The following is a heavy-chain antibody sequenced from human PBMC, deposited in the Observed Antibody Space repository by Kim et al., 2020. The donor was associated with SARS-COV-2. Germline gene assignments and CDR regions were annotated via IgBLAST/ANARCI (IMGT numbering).Heavy chain of an antibody. V-gene: IGHV4-34*01. D-gene: IGHD3-9*01. J-gene: IGHJ4*01. CDR3: ARGGLYDILTGYYGNFDY. CDR1: GGSFSGYY. CDR2: INHSGST. Sequence: SETLSLTCAVYGGSFSGYYWSWIRQPPGKGLEWIGEINHSGSTNYNPSLKSRVTISVDTSKNQFSLKLSSVTAADTAVYYCARGGLYDILTGYYGNFDY.